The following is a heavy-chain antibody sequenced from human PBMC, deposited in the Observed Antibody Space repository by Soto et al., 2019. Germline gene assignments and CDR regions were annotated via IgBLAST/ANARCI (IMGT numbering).Heavy chain of an antibody. D-gene: IGHD3-22*01. CDR1: GFSFGTYV. Sequence: EVQLLESGGGMVEPRGSLKLSCAASGFSFGTYVMNWVRQAPGKGLEWVSGISGGGGRVYAEDSVRGRFTFSRDNSRNTLYLQMNSLSSADTAIYYCAMTRLYDTGTNDYHRDALDIWGQGTQVIVSS. CDR3: AMTRLYDTGTNDYHRDALDI. CDR2: ISGGGGRV. V-gene: IGHV3-23*01. J-gene: IGHJ3*02.